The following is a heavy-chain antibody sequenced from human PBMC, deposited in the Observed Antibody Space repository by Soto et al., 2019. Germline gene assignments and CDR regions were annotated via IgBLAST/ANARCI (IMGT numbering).Heavy chain of an antibody. CDR3: AAPPRY. Sequence: SETLSLTCTVSGGSISNYYWSWIRQPPGKGLQWIGYIFSSGSTNYNPSLKSRVTISVDTSKNQFSLNLSSVTAADTAVYYCAAPPRYWGQGTLVTVSS. CDR1: GGSISNYY. V-gene: IGHV4-59*08. CDR2: IFSSGST. J-gene: IGHJ4*02. D-gene: IGHD6-6*01.